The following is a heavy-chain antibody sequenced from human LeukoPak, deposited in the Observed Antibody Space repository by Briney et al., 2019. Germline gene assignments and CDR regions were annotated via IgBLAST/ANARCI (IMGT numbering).Heavy chain of an antibody. D-gene: IGHD2-2*01. V-gene: IGHV3-30*18. Sequence: GGSLRLSCAASGFTFSSYGMHWVRQAPGKGLEWVAVISYDGSNKYYADSVKGRFTISRDNAKNSLYLQMNSLRAEDTALYYCAKDFRYCSSTSCYVSVAFDIWGQGTMVTVSS. J-gene: IGHJ3*02. CDR3: AKDFRYCSSTSCYVSVAFDI. CDR2: ISYDGSNK. CDR1: GFTFSSYG.